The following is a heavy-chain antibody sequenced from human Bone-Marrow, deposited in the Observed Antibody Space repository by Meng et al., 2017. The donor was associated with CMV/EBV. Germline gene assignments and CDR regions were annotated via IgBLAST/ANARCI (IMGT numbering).Heavy chain of an antibody. CDR3: ARGEDIVLMVYGAFDY. CDR1: GYTFTGYY. CDR2: INPNSGGT. Sequence: ASVKVSCKASGYTFTGYYMHWVRQAPGQGLEWMGWINPNSGGTNYAQKFQSRVTMTRDTSISTAYMELSRLRSDDTAVYYCARGEDIVLMVYGAFDYWGQGTLVTLSS. D-gene: IGHD2-8*01. V-gene: IGHV1-2*02. J-gene: IGHJ4*02.